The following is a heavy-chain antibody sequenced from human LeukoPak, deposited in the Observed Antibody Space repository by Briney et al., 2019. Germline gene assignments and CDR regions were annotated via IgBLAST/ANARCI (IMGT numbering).Heavy chain of an antibody. CDR1: GFTFSDYY. V-gene: IGHV3-11*01. Sequence: GGSLRLSCAASGFTFSDYYMSWIRQAPGKGLEWVSYISSSGSTIYYADSVKGRFTISRDNAKNSLYLQMNSLRAGDTAVYYCARVECTSSSLFDYWGQGTLVTVSS. CDR2: ISSSGSTI. CDR3: ARVECTSSSLFDY. J-gene: IGHJ4*02. D-gene: IGHD6-6*01.